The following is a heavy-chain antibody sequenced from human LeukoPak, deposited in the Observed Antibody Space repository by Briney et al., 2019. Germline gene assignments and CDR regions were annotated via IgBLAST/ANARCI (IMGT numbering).Heavy chain of an antibody. V-gene: IGHV1-18*01. CDR2: ISGYNGNT. CDR1: GFTFTSYG. Sequence: ASVKVSCKASGFTFTSYGFSWVRRAPGQGLEWMGWISGYNGNTNYAQKLQGRVTMNTDTSTSTAYMELRSLISDDTAIYYCARVSSSWYYFDYWGPGTLVTVSS. J-gene: IGHJ4*02. CDR3: ARVSSSWYYFDY. D-gene: IGHD6-13*01.